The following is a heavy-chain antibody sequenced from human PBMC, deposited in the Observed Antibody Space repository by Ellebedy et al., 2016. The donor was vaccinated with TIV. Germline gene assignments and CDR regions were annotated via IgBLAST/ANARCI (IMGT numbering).Heavy chain of an antibody. CDR3: AKGGRYAFDY. V-gene: IGHV3-30*02. Sequence: LGGSLRLSCAASGFTFSSYGMHWVRQAPGKGLEWVAFIRYDGSNKYYADSVKGRFTISRDNSKNTLYLQMNSLRAEDTAVYYCAKGGRYAFDYWGQGTLVTVSS. CDR1: GFTFSSYG. J-gene: IGHJ4*02. CDR2: IRYDGSNK. D-gene: IGHD1-1*01.